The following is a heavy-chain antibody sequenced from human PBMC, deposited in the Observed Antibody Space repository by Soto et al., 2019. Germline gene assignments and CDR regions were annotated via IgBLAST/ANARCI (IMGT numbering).Heavy chain of an antibody. D-gene: IGHD4-17*01. Sequence: SETLSLTCTVSSAPVSSTTYTWGWIRQPPGKGLEWVASVYYGGRSYYNPSLNSRVTISVDTSKNQFSLKMTSVTAADTAVYYCARSSQSTVTTFNYWGQGTLVTVSS. CDR3: ARSSQSTVTTFNY. CDR1: SAPVSSTTYT. CDR2: VYYGGRS. J-gene: IGHJ4*02. V-gene: IGHV4-39*01.